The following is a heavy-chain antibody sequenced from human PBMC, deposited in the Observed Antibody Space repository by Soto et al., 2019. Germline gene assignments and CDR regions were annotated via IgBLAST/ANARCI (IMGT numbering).Heavy chain of an antibody. CDR1: GYTFTSYA. CDR3: AREGSLTYYYYGMDA. V-gene: IGHV7-4-1*01. Sequence: ASVKVSCKASGYTFTSYAMNWVRQAPGQGLEWMGWINTNTGNPTYAQGFTGRFVFSLDTSVSTAYLQICSLKAEDTAVYYCAREGSLTYYYYGMDAWGQGTTVTVSS. D-gene: IGHD2-15*01. CDR2: INTNTGNP. J-gene: IGHJ6*02.